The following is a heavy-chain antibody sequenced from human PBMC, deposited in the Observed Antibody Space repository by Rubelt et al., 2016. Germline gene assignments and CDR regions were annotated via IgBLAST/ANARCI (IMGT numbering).Heavy chain of an antibody. CDR3: ARVSLTGLYGMDV. CDR1: GFTFRSYS. J-gene: IGHJ6*02. CDR2: ISCSSSTI. Sequence: LVQPGGSLRLPCAASGFTFRSYSMTWVRQAPGKGLEWVSYISCSSSTIYYADSVKGRFPITRDNAKSSLYQQMNSLRAEDTAVSYCARVSLTGLYGMDVWGQGTTVTVSS. D-gene: IGHD3-9*01. V-gene: IGHV3-48*01.